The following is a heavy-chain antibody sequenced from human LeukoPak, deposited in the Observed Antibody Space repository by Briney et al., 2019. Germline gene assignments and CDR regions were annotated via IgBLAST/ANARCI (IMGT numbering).Heavy chain of an antibody. V-gene: IGHV3-74*01. J-gene: IGHJ4*02. CDR2: IKSDGTLT. Sequence: GGSLRLSCAASGFTFSSYWMHWVRQAPGEGLVWVSRIKSDGTLTNYADSVRGRFTISRDDAKNTLYLQMNSLRAEVTAVYYCTREIAVVPAASLGYWGQGTLVTVSS. D-gene: IGHD2-2*01. CDR3: TREIAVVPAASLGY. CDR1: GFTFSSYW.